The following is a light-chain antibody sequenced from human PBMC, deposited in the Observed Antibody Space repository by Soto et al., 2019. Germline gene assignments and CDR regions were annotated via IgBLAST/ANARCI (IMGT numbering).Light chain of an antibody. Sequence: EIVLTQSPGTLSLSPGERATLSCTASQSVAGNFLAWYQQRPGQAPRLLISAASSRATAIPDRFSGSGSGPEFTLTISRLEPDDSAVYFCQQYGNSPLTFGPGTKLNIK. CDR2: AAS. CDR3: QQYGNSPLT. CDR1: QSVAGNF. V-gene: IGKV3-20*01. J-gene: IGKJ3*01.